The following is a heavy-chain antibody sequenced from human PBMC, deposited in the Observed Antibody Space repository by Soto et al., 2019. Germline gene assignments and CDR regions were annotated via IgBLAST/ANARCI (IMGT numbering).Heavy chain of an antibody. Sequence: PSETLSLTCAVYGGSFSGYYWSWIRQPPGKGLEWIGEINHSGSTNYNPSLKSRVTISVDTSKNQFSLKLSSVTAADTAVYYCARVIFYYDFWSGKPHYYYYYMDVWGKGTTVTVSS. CDR2: INHSGST. V-gene: IGHV4-34*01. CDR1: GGSFSGYY. J-gene: IGHJ6*03. D-gene: IGHD3-3*01. CDR3: ARVIFYYDFWSGKPHYYYYYMDV.